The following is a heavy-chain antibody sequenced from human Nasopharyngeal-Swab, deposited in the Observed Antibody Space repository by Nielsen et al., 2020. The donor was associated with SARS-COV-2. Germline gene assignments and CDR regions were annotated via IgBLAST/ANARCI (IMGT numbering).Heavy chain of an antibody. CDR2: INPNSGGT. J-gene: IGHJ6*03. Sequence: SVRQAPGQGLEWMGWINPNSGGTNYAQKFQGWVTMTRDTSISTAYMELSRLRSDDTAVYYCARAAKGYCSSTSCYSIPEYYYYYMDVWGKGTTVTVSS. V-gene: IGHV1-2*04. D-gene: IGHD2-2*01. CDR3: ARAAKGYCSSTSCYSIPEYYYYYMDV.